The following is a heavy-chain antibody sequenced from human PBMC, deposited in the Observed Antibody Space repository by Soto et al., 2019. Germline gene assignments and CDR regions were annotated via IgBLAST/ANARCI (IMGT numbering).Heavy chain of an antibody. CDR1: GYTFTSYA. D-gene: IGHD6-13*01. V-gene: IGHV1-69*13. Sequence: SVKVSCKASGYTFTSYAMHWVRQAPGQGLEWMGGIIPIFGTANYAQKFQGRVTITADESTSTAYMELSSLRSEDTAVYYCARDYYIAAAGTHQDDAFDIWGQGTMVTVSS. CDR2: IIPIFGTA. CDR3: ARDYYIAAAGTHQDDAFDI. J-gene: IGHJ3*02.